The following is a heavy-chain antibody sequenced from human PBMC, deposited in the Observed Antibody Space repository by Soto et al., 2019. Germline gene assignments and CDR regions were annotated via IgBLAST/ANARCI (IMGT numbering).Heavy chain of an antibody. CDR3: AIRDPLYCSGGSCSLYSDYYMDV. V-gene: IGHV3-23*01. Sequence: EVQLLESGGGLVQPGGSLRLSCAASGFTFSSYAMSWVRQAPGKGLEWVSAISGSGGSTYYADSVKGQFTISRDNSKTTLYLKMHSLGAEDTAVYYCAIRDPLYCSGGSCSLYSDYYMDVWGKGTTVTVSS. CDR1: GFTFSSYA. D-gene: IGHD2-15*01. J-gene: IGHJ6*03. CDR2: ISGSGGST.